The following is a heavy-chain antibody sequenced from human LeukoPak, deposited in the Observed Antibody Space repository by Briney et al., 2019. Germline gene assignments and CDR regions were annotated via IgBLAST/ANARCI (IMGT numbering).Heavy chain of an antibody. CDR2: IKQDGSEK. CDR3: ARETNYDFWSGYLTGYYYYYMDV. Sequence: GGSLRLSCAASGFTFSSYWMSWVRQAPGKGLEWVANIKQDGSEKYYVDSVKGRFTISRDNAKNSLYLQMNSLRAEDTAVYYCARETNYDFWSGYLTGYYYYYMDVWGKGTTVTVSS. CDR1: GFTFSSYW. J-gene: IGHJ6*03. D-gene: IGHD3-3*01. V-gene: IGHV3-7*01.